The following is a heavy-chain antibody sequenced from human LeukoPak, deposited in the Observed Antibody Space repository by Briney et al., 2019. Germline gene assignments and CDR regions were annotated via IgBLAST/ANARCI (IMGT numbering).Heavy chain of an antibody. CDR3: ARWVRIAAAGPRSQDAFDI. V-gene: IGHV4-61*01. CDR1: GGSISSSSYY. D-gene: IGHD6-13*01. Sequence: PSETLSLTCTVSGGSISSSSYYWSWIRQPPGKGLEWIGYIYYSGSTNYNPSLKSRVTISVDTSKNQFSLKLSSVTAADTAVYYCARWVRIAAAGPRSQDAFDIWGQGTMVTVSS. J-gene: IGHJ3*02. CDR2: IYYSGST.